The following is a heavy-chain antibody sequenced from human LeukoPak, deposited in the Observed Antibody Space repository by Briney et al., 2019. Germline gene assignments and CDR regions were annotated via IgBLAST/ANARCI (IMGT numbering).Heavy chain of an antibody. CDR3: AKRTSNWNYFDY. D-gene: IGHD1-20*01. CDR1: GFSLSAHG. CDR2: ISGSGGST. Sequence: GGSLRLSCAASGFSLSAHGVHWVRQAPGKGLEWVSAISGSGGSTYYADSVKGRFTISRDNSKNTLYLQMNSLRAEDTAVYYCAKRTSNWNYFDYWGQGTLVTVSS. V-gene: IGHV3-23*01. J-gene: IGHJ4*02.